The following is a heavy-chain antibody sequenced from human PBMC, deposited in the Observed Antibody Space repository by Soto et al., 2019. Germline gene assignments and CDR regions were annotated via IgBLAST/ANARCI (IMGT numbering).Heavy chain of an antibody. CDR3: ARENYNSLTGYSYFDF. CDR2: IFYSGST. V-gene: IGHV4-31*03. D-gene: IGHD3-9*01. Sequence: QVQLQESGPGLVKPSQTLSLTCTVSGGSISSGGYYWSWIRQHPGRGLEWIGYIFYSGSTSYNPSLMRRLTISVDTSKTRFSLTLSSVTAADTAVYFCARENYNSLTGYSYFDFWGQGTLVIVSS. J-gene: IGHJ4*02. CDR1: GGSISSGGYY.